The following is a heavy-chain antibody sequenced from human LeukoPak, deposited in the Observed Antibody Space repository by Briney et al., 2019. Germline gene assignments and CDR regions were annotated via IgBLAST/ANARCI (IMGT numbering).Heavy chain of an antibody. J-gene: IGHJ4*02. CDR2: ISGSGDST. V-gene: IGHV3-23*01. D-gene: IGHD2-15*01. CDR3: AKDASNLVAATAIDS. Sequence: PGGSLRLSCAASGFTVSSNYMNWVRQAPGKGLEWVSAISGSGDSTFYADSVKGRFTISRDNSKNTLDLEMNSLRAEDTAVYYCAKDASNLVAATAIDSWGQGTLVTVSS. CDR1: GFTVSSNY.